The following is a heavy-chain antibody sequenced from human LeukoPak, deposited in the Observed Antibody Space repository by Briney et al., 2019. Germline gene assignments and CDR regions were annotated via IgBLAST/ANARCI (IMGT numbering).Heavy chain of an antibody. Sequence: ASVKVSCKASGYTFTSYGISWVRQAPGQGLEWMGWISAYNGNTNYAQKLQGRVTMTTDTSTSTAYMELRSLRSDDTAVYYCARVENDFWGGYRGYYGMDVWGQGTTVTVSS. J-gene: IGHJ6*02. V-gene: IGHV1-18*01. D-gene: IGHD3-3*01. CDR3: ARVENDFWGGYRGYYGMDV. CDR2: ISAYNGNT. CDR1: GYTFTSYG.